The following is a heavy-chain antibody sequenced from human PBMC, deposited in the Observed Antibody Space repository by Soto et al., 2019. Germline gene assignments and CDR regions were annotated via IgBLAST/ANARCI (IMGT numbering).Heavy chain of an antibody. CDR3: ARGRSINTNMDY. CDR1: GFTFSTYS. CDR2: ISSSGGSV. J-gene: IGHJ4*02. Sequence: EVQLVESGGGLVKPGGSLRLSCAASGFTFSTYSMNWVRQAPGKGLEWVSSISSSGGSVSYAESVKGRFTISRYNAKNSLYLQMDSLRAEDTAVYYCARGRSINTNMDYWGQGTLVTVSS. V-gene: IGHV3-21*01. D-gene: IGHD2-2*01.